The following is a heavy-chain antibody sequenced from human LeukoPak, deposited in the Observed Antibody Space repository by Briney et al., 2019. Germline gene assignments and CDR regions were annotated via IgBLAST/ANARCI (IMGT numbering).Heavy chain of an antibody. V-gene: IGHV3-23*01. CDR3: AKPGDWWELLSYFDY. CDR2: ISGSGGST. J-gene: IGHJ4*02. Sequence: GGSLRLSCAASGFTFSSYAMSWVRQAPGKGLEWVSAISGSGGSTYYADFVKGRFTISRDNSKNTLYLQMNSLRAEDTAVYYCAKPGDWWELLSYFDYWGQGTLVTVSS. CDR1: GFTFSSYA. D-gene: IGHD1-26*01.